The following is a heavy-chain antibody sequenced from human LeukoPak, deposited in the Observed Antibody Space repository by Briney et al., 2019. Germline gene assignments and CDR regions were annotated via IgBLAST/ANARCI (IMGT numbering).Heavy chain of an antibody. Sequence: ASVKVSCKASGYTFTSYDINWVRQATGQGLEWMGWMNPNSGNTGYAQKFQGKVTITRNTSISTAYMELSSLRSEDTAVYYCARGGCSSTSCFDYWGQGTLVTVSS. CDR1: GYTFTSYD. J-gene: IGHJ4*02. D-gene: IGHD2-2*01. CDR2: MNPNSGNT. CDR3: ARGGCSSTSCFDY. V-gene: IGHV1-8*03.